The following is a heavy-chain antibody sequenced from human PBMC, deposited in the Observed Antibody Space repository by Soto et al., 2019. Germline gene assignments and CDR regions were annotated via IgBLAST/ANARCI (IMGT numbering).Heavy chain of an antibody. V-gene: IGHV3-23*01. CDR2: ISGSGGNT. CDR3: AMLNSGSYSYHGMDV. CDR1: GFTFSSYA. D-gene: IGHD1-26*01. Sequence: GGSLRLSCAASGFTFSSYAMNWVRQAPGKGLEWVSAISGSGGNTFYADSVKGRFTISRDNSKNTLFLQMHSLRAEDTAIYYCAMLNSGSYSYHGMDVWGQGTTVTVSS. J-gene: IGHJ6*02.